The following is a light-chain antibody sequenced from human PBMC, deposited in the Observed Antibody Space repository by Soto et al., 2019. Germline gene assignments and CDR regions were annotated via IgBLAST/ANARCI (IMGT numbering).Light chain of an antibody. CDR3: XXXXXXXXWT. CDR2: GAS. V-gene: IGKV3-15*01. Sequence: EIVLTQSPATLSVSPGERXXLXXXASQSVNXXXAWYQQKPGQAPRLLIYGASTRATGIPARFSGSGSGTEFTLTISSLQXXXXXXXXXXXXXXXXXWTFGQGTKVEIK. CDR1: QSVNXX. J-gene: IGKJ1*01.